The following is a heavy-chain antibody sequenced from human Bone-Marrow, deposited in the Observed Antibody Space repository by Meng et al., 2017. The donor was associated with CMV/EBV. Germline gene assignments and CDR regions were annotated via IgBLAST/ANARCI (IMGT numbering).Heavy chain of an antibody. CDR3: TRSTEYSIIAWFDP. D-gene: IGHD6-6*01. CDR2: IRGNSKNYAT. V-gene: IGHV3-73*01. CDR1: GFTFRDSA. Sequence: GESLKISCAASGFTFRDSAMHWVRQAPGKGLEWIGHIRGNSKNYATAYAASVKGRFTISRDESQETAYPQMNSLRTEDTALYYCTRSTEYSIIAWFDPWGQGTLVTVSS. J-gene: IGHJ5*02.